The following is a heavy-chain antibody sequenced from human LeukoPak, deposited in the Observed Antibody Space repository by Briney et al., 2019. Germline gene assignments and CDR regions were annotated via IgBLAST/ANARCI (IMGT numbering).Heavy chain of an antibody. V-gene: IGHV3-21*01. D-gene: IGHD6-19*01. CDR1: GFTFSSYS. J-gene: IGHJ4*02. Sequence: GGSLRLSCAASGFTFSSYSMNWVRQAPGKGLEWVSCISGSSSYIYSADSVKGRFTISRHNAKNSLYLQMNSLRTEDTAVYYCARDRDNVAGTRGYFDYWGQGTLVSVSS. CDR2: ISGSSSYI. CDR3: ARDRDNVAGTRGYFDY.